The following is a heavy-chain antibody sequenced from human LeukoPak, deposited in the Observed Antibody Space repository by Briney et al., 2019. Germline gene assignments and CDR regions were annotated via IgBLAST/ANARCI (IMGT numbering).Heavy chain of an antibody. CDR3: ARAGIVGATIDY. J-gene: IGHJ4*02. CDR2: MYYSGRT. D-gene: IGHD1-26*01. V-gene: IGHV4-39*07. CDR1: GGSISSKSYY. Sequence: PSETLSLTCTVFGGSISSKSYYWGWIRQPPGKGLEWIGTMYYSGRTYYNPSLKSRVTISVDTSKNQFSLKLSSVTAADTAVYYCARAGIVGATIDYWGQGTLVTVSS.